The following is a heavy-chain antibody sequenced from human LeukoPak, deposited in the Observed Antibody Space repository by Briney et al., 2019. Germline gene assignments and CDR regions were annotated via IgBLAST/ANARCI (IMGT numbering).Heavy chain of an antibody. CDR1: GFTGRSNY. V-gene: IGHV3-74*01. Sequence: GGALRLSCAASGFTGRSNYMSWGRPAPGKGVEWVSCIKSDGGDTIYVDSVKGRFTISRDNANNMLYLQMNSLRAEDTAVYYCARDAHRGMDVWGQGTTVTVSS. CDR3: ARDAHRGMDV. CDR2: IKSDGGDT. J-gene: IGHJ6*02.